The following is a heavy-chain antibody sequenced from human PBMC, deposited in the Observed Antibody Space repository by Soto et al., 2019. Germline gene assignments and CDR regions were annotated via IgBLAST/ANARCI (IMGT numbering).Heavy chain of an antibody. Sequence: PGGSLKLSCAASGCTVSSNYMSWVRKAPGKGLEWVSVIYSGGSTYYVDSVKGRFTISRDNSKNTPYLQMNSLRAEDTAVYYCAREDGYRGGDAFDIWGQGTMVTVSS. V-gene: IGHV3-66*01. CDR1: GCTVSSNY. CDR2: IYSGGST. J-gene: IGHJ3*02. CDR3: AREDGYRGGDAFDI. D-gene: IGHD5-12*01.